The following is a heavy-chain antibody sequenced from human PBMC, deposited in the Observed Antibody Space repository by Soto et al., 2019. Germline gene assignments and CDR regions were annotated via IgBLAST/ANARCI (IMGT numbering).Heavy chain of an antibody. J-gene: IGHJ4*02. D-gene: IGHD6-19*01. CDR1: GYTFTSYG. Sequence: ASVKVSCKASGYTFTSYGISWVRQAPGQGLEWMGWISAYNGNTNYAQKLQGRVTMTTDTSTSTAYMELRSLRSDDTAVYYCARAPGIAVAGPAQEFDYWGQGTLVTVSS. V-gene: IGHV1-18*04. CDR3: ARAPGIAVAGPAQEFDY. CDR2: ISAYNGNT.